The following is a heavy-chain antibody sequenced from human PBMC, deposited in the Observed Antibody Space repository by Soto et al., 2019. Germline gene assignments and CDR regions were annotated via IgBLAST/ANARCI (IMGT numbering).Heavy chain of an antibody. V-gene: IGHV3-23*01. J-gene: IGHJ4*02. D-gene: IGHD2-2*01. Sequence: SLSLSCAASGFTFITYALSWVRQSPGKGLEWVSAIIANGQGIYYADSVRGRFTISRENSKDTIFLHMDRLRAEATAVYYCAKDRNHPRDQVHYSCEGILVTVSS. CDR3: AKDRNHPRDQVHY. CDR1: GFTFITYA. CDR2: IIANGQGI.